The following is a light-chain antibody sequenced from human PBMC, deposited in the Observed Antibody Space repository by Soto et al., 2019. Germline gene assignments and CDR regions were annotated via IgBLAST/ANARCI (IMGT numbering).Light chain of an antibody. V-gene: IGKV4-1*01. CDR2: WAS. Sequence: DIVMTQSPDSLAVSLGERATINCKSSQSVLYSSNNKNYLAWYQQKLGQRPKLLIYWASTRESGVPDRFSGSGSGTDFTLTISSLQAEDVAVYYCQPYYTTPRTFGQGTKVEIK. CDR3: QPYYTTPRT. CDR1: QSVLYSSNNKNY. J-gene: IGKJ1*01.